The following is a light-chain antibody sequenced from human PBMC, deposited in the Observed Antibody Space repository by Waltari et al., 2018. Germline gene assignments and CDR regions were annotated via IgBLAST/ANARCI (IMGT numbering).Light chain of an antibody. CDR2: DAS. V-gene: IGKV1-33*01. CDR1: QDIRNN. CDR3: QQYDNLPDT. Sequence: DLQMTQSPSSLSASVGDRVTLTCQASQDIRNNLNWYQQKRGRAPKLLIYDASDLEAGVTIRFSGSGSGTEFTHNISSLQPEDIATYYCQQYDNLPDTFGQGTKLEIK. J-gene: IGKJ2*01.